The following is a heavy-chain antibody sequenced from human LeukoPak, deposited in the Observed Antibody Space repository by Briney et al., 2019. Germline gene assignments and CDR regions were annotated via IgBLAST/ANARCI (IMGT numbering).Heavy chain of an antibody. CDR2: ISSSSSYI. CDR1: GFTFSSYS. V-gene: IGHV3-21*01. CDR3: ARDGFGRAARRSNYYYYYMDV. J-gene: IGHJ6*03. D-gene: IGHD2-15*01. Sequence: GGSLRLSCAASGFTFSSYSMNWVRQAPGRGLEWVSSISSSSSYIYYADSVKGRFTISRDNAKNSLYLQMNNLRAEDTAVYYCARDGFGRAARRSNYYYYYMDVRVKGTTVTVSS.